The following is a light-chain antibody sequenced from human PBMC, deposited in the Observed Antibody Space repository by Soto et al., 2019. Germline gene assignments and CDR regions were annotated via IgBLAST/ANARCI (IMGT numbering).Light chain of an antibody. CDR3: AAWDDSLNASV. Sequence: VLTQPPSASGAPGQRVTISCSGSSSNVGSNTVSWYQQFPGAAPKLLIHSNNKRPSGVPDRFSGSKSGTSASLAISGLQSEDEADYYCAAWDDSLNASVFGGGTKVTVL. V-gene: IGLV1-44*01. CDR2: SNN. J-gene: IGLJ1*01. CDR1: SSNVGSNT.